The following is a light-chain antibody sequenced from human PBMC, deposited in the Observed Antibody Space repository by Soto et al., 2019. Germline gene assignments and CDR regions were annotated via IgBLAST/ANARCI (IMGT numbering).Light chain of an antibody. CDR2: DAS. Sequence: EIVLTQSAGTLSLSPGERAALSCGASQSVDNYLAWYQQKPGQAPRLLIYDASNRATGIPARFSGTGSGTDFTLTINNLEPEDFAVYYCQVRTNWSIAFGRGTRLEI. J-gene: IGKJ5*01. CDR1: QSVDNY. V-gene: IGKV3-11*01. CDR3: QVRTNWSIA.